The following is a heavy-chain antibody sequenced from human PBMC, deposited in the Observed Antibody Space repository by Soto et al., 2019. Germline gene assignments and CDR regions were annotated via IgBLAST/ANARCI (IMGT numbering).Heavy chain of an antibody. CDR1: GVALSNAW. J-gene: IGHJ4*02. CDR2: IKSKTDGGKT. Sequence: GGSMRLACAACGVALSNAWMSWVRQAPGNGLEWVGRIKSKTDGGKTDYAAPVKRRFTISRDDSKNTLYMQMNSLQTEDTAVYYCTTVLDYDSSGYHDYCGQGTLVTVSS. CDR3: TTVLDYDSSGYHDY. V-gene: IGHV3-15*01. D-gene: IGHD3-22*01.